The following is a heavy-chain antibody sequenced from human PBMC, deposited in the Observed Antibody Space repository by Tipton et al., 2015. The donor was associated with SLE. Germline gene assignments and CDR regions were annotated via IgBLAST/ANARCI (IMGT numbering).Heavy chain of an antibody. J-gene: IGHJ3*02. CDR1: GYNFANYW. V-gene: IGHV5-10-1*01. CDR3: ARRETGDNSGDAFDI. Sequence: QLVQSGAEVKKPGESLKISCKGSGYNFANYWIGWVRQMPGKGLEWMVRIDPSDSYTNYSPSFLGHVTFSADQSISTAYLQWSSLKASDTAMYYCARRETGDNSGDAFDIWGQGTMVTVSS. D-gene: IGHD4-23*01. CDR2: IDPSDSYT.